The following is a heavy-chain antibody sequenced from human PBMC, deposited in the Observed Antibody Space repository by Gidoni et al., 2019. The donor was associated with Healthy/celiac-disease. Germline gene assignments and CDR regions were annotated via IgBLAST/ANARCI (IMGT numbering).Heavy chain of an antibody. V-gene: IGHV4-4*02. J-gene: IGHJ6*02. CDR2: IYHSGST. Sequence: QVQLQESGPGLVKPSVTLSLTCAVSGGSISSSNWWSWVRQPPGQGLEWIGKIYHSGSTNYNPSLKSRVTISVDKSKNQFSRKRSSVTAADTAVYYCARVEGRYYYYGMDVWGQGTTVTVSS. CDR3: ARVEGRYYYYGMDV. CDR1: GGSISSSNW.